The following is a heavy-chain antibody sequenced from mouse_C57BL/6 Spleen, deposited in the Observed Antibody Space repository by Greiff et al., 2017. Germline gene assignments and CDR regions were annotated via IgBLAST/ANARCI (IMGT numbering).Heavy chain of an antibody. CDR3: AREGHYTGFAY. Sequence: DVKLQESGGGLVKPGGSLKLSCAASGFTFSSYAMSWVRQTPEKRLEWVATISDGGSYTYYPDNVKGRFTISRDNAKNNLYLQMSHLKSEDTAMYYCAREGHYTGFAYWGQGTLVTVSA. J-gene: IGHJ3*01. CDR2: ISDGGSYT. D-gene: IGHD2-12*01. V-gene: IGHV5-4*01. CDR1: GFTFSSYA.